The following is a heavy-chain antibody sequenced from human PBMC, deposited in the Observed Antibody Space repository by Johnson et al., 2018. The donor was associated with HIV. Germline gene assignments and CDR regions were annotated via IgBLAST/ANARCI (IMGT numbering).Heavy chain of an antibody. Sequence: VQLVESGGGLLHPGGSLRLSCGAPPFTFSSYAMRWVRQAPVKGLDWVSVISFSGGKGRFTISRDNSKNTLYLQMNSLRAEDTAVYYCAKALPEYSSTPQAFDIWGQGTMVTVSS. CDR3: AKALPEYSSTPQAFDI. CDR2: ISFSGG. CDR1: PFTFSSYA. D-gene: IGHD6-6*01. J-gene: IGHJ3*02. V-gene: IGHV3-23*04.